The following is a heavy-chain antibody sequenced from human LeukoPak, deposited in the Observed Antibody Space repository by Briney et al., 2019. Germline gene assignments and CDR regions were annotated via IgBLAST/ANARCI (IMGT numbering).Heavy chain of an antibody. CDR3: ARDRSSSSWYPTGVGWFDP. CDR1: GFTVSSNY. D-gene: IGHD6-13*01. CDR2: IYSGGST. V-gene: IGHV3-53*05. J-gene: IGHJ5*02. Sequence: GGSLRLSCAASGFTVSSNYMSWVRQAPGKGLEWVSVIYSGGSTYYADSVKGRFTISRDNSKNTLYLQMNSLRAEDTAVYYCARDRSSSSWYPTGVGWFDPWGQGTLVTVSS.